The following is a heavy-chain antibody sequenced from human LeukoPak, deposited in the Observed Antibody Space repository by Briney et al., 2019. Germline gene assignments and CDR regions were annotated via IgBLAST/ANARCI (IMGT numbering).Heavy chain of an antibody. Sequence: SETLSLTCTVSGGSISSSSYYWGWIRQPPGKGLEWIGSIYYSGSTYYNPSLKSRVTISVDTSKNQFSLKLSPVTAADTAVYYCARQRRSLLSPFDYWGQGTLVTVSS. D-gene: IGHD3-16*02. CDR3: ARQRRSLLSPFDY. CDR2: IYYSGST. J-gene: IGHJ4*02. CDR1: GGSISSSSYY. V-gene: IGHV4-39*01.